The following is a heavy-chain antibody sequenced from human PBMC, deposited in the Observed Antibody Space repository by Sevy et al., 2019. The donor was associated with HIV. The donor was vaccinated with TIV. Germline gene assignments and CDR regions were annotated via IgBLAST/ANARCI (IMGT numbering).Heavy chain of an antibody. J-gene: IGHJ6*02. CDR2: TWYDGNNK. V-gene: IGHV3-33*01. CDR3: ARGPLRYCSSTSCYEGDYYYYGMDV. D-gene: IGHD2-2*01. Sequence: GESLKISCAASGFTFSNYGIHWVRQAPGKGLEWVAVTWYDGNNKNYTDSVKGRFTISRDNSKKTLYLKVNSLRAEDTAVYYCARGPLRYCSSTSCYEGDYYYYGMDVWGQGTTVTVSS. CDR1: GFTFSNYG.